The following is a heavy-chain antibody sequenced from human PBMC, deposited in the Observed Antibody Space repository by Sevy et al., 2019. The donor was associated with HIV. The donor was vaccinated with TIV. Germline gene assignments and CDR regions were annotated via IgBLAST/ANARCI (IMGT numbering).Heavy chain of an antibody. D-gene: IGHD6-13*01. CDR2: IYHSGST. CDR1: GYSISSGYY. V-gene: IGHV4-38-2*01. CDR3: ARHAAAGTRSFVP. Sequence: SETLSLTCAVSGYSISSGYYWGWIRQPPGKGLEWIGSIYHSGSTYYNPSLKSRVTISVDTSKNQFSLKLSSVTAADTAVYYCARHAAAGTRSFVPWGQGTLVTVSS. J-gene: IGHJ5*02.